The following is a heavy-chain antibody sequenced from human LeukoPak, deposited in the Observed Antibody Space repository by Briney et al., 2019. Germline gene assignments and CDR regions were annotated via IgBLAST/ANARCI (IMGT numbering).Heavy chain of an antibody. D-gene: IGHD4/OR15-4a*01. CDR1: GFTFSSYA. Sequence: GGSLRLSCAASGFTFSSYAMHWVRQAPGKGLEWVAVISYDGSNKYYADSVKGRFTISRDNAKNSLYLQMNSLRAEDTAVYYCARRAGAYSHPYDYWGQGTLVTVSS. CDR3: ARRAGAYSHPYDY. V-gene: IGHV3-30*04. CDR2: ISYDGSNK. J-gene: IGHJ4*02.